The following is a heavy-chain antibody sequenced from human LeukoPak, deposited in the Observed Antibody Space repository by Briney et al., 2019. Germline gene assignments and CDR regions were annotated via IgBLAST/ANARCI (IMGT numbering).Heavy chain of an antibody. Sequence: ASVKVSCKASGGTFSSYAISWVRQAPGQGLEWMGRIIPILGIANYAQKFQGRVTITADKSTSTAYMELSSLRSEDTAVYYCAREWLVRTQCTITDYYYGMDVWGQGTTVTVSS. CDR3: AREWLVRTQCTITDYYYGMDV. CDR1: GGTFSSYA. CDR2: IIPILGIA. V-gene: IGHV1-69*04. J-gene: IGHJ6*02. D-gene: IGHD5-24*01.